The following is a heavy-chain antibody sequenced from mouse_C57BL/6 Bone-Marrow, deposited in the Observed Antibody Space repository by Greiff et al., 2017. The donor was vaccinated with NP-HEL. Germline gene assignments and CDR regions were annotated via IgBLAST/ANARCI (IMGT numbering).Heavy chain of an antibody. J-gene: IGHJ2*01. CDR3: ARRRGGRVNY. D-gene: IGHD2-13*01. Sequence: VQLQQSGPVLVKPGASVKMFRKASGYTFTDHYMNWVKQSHGKSPEWIGVIYSYNGGSCYYQKFKGKATLTVDKCSSTASMELNSLTSEDSAVYFCARRRGGRVNYWGQGTTLTVSS. CDR2: IYSYNGGS. V-gene: IGHV1-19*01. CDR1: GYTFTDHY.